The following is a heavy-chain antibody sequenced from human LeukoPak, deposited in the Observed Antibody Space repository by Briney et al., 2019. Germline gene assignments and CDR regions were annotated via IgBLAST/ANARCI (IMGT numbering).Heavy chain of an antibody. J-gene: IGHJ4*02. CDR1: GASISGYY. CDR3: ARQAYCSGTSCYPFDY. Sequence: PSETLSLTCTVSGASISGYYWTWIRQPPGKGLEWIGYIHYSGSTSYNPSLKSRVTISVDTSKNKFSLKLDSVTAADTAVYYCARQAYCSGTSCYPFDYWGQGTLVTVSS. D-gene: IGHD2-2*01. V-gene: IGHV4-59*08. CDR2: IHYSGST.